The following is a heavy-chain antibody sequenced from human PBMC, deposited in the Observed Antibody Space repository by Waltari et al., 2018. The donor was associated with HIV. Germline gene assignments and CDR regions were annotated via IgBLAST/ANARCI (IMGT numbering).Heavy chain of an antibody. J-gene: IGHJ4*02. CDR1: GFTFSTYG. CDR3: AKDLSISSTRPRLVPFDF. Sequence: EVQLVASGGDLTQPGESLRLSCGASGFTFSTYGLTWVRQAPGSGLESIASISGSGSSTFYADSVKGRFTISRDKSKNVISLQMTSLRVNDTAMYYCAKDLSISSTRPRLVPFDFWSQGTLVRVAS. V-gene: IGHV3-23*04. D-gene: IGHD6-6*01. CDR2: ISGSGSST.